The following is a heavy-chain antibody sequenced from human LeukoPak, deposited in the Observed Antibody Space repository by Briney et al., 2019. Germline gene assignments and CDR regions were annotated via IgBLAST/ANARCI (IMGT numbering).Heavy chain of an antibody. CDR3: TRDPGGGGARGHNWFDL. CDR2: ISTDEST. CDR1: EFSFSSYW. Sequence: PGGSLRLSCAASEFSFSSYWMHWVRQIPGKGLVWVSRISTDESTNYADSVKGRFTMSRDNAKKTLYLQMKSLRAEDTGVYYCTRDPGGGGARGHNWFDLWGQGTLVTVSS. D-gene: IGHD2-21*01. J-gene: IGHJ5*02. V-gene: IGHV3-74*01.